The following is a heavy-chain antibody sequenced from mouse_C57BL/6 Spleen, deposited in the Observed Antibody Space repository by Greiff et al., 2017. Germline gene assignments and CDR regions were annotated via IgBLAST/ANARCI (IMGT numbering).Heavy chain of an antibody. V-gene: IGHV2-2*01. Sequence: VQLQQSGPGLVQPSQCLSITCTVSGFSLTSYGVHWVRQSPGKGLEWLGVIWSGGSTDYNAAFIARLSISKDNTTSQVFFKMNSLQADDTAIYYCARNWVSNDVRYFDGWGTGTTVTVSS. CDR2: IWSGGST. J-gene: IGHJ1*03. CDR3: ARNWVSNDVRYFDG. CDR1: GFSLTSYG. D-gene: IGHD2-12*01.